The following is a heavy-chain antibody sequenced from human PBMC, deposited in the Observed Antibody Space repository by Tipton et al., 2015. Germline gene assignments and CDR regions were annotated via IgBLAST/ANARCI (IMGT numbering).Heavy chain of an antibody. CDR1: GGSISSEY. D-gene: IGHD6-13*01. Sequence: LRLSCTVSGGSISSEYWSWIRQPPGKGLEWIGYVFYTGSTYYNPSLESRVTISVDTFENQFSLKLSSVTAADTAVYYCARDRDDVDWYAIDYWGQGTLVTVSS. CDR3: ARDRDDVDWYAIDY. CDR2: VFYTGST. V-gene: IGHV4-59*01. J-gene: IGHJ4*02.